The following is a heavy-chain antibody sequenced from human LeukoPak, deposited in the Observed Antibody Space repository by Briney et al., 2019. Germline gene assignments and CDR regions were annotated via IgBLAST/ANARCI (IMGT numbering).Heavy chain of an antibody. V-gene: IGHV3-23*01. J-gene: IGHJ6*02. Sequence: PGGSLRLSCAASGFTFSSYAMSWVRQAPGKGLEWVSAISGSGGSTYYADSVKGRFTISRDNSKNTLYLQMNSLRAEDTAVYYCAKVGPYYDFWSGPPRPYYYYYYYGMDVWGQGTTVTVSS. CDR2: ISGSGGST. CDR3: AKVGPYYDFWSGPPRPYYYYYYYGMDV. CDR1: GFTFSSYA. D-gene: IGHD3-3*01.